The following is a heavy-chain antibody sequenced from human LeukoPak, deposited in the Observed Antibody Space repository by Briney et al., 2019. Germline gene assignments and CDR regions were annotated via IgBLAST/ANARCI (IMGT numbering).Heavy chain of an antibody. CDR2: ISGSGDNR. V-gene: IGHV3-23*01. CDR1: GFTFSSYA. CDR3: VRSTSITSYLNF. D-gene: IGHD2-21*01. J-gene: IGHJ4*02. Sequence: PGGSLRLSCEVFGFTFSSYAMSWVRQAPGKGLEWVSAISGSGDNRYYADSVKGRFTISRDNSRSTLYLQMNSLRADDTAVYSCVRSTSITSYLNFWGQGTLVTVSS.